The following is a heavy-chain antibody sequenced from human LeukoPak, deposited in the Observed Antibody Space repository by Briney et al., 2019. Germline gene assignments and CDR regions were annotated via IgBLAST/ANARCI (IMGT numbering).Heavy chain of an antibody. CDR2: ISSTGGTT. CDR1: GITFSSYG. Sequence: GGSLRLSCAASGITFSSYGMSWVRQAPGKGLEWVSSISSTGGTTYYADSVKGRFTISRDNSKNTLYLQMNSLRAEDTAVYYCARAVEQQLGIDYWGQGTLVTVSS. CDR3: ARAVEQQLGIDY. D-gene: IGHD6-13*01. J-gene: IGHJ4*02. V-gene: IGHV3-23*01.